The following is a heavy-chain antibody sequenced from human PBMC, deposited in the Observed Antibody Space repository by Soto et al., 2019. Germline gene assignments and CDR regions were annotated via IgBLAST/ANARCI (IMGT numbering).Heavy chain of an antibody. D-gene: IGHD3-3*01. V-gene: IGHV5-51*01. CDR3: ARHRRFLEWGYYYYYSMDV. CDR1: GYSFTRYW. Sequence: PGESLRSCVSSSGYSFTRYWIGGVRQMPGEGLWWMGIIYPGDSDTRNSPSFQGQVTISADKSISTAYLQWSSLKASDTAMYYCARHRRFLEWGYYYYYSMDVWGQGTTVPVSS. J-gene: IGHJ6*02. CDR2: IYPGDSDT.